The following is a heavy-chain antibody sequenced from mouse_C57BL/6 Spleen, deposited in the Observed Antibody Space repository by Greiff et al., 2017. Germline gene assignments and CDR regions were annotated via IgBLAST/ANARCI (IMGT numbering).Heavy chain of an antibody. J-gene: IGHJ2*01. CDR3: ARGRLLDYFDY. CDR2: IDPSDSYT. Sequence: VKLQQSGAELVKPGASVKLSCKASGYTFTSYWMQWVKQRPGQGLEWIGEIDPSDSYTNSNQKFKGKATLTVDTSSSTAYMQLSSLTSEDSAVYYCARGRLLDYFDYWGQGTTLTVSS. V-gene: IGHV1-50*01. D-gene: IGHD2-3*01. CDR1: GYTFTSYW.